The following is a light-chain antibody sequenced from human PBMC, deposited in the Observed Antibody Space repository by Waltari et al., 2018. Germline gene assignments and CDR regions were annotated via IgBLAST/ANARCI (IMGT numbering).Light chain of an antibody. Sequence: EIVLTQSPGPLSLSPGERATLSCRASQSVSSSYLAWYQQKPGQAPRRLIYRASSRATGIPDRFSGSGSGTDFTLTISSLEPEDFAVYYCQQYGSSPRSFGQGTKVEIK. CDR3: QQYGSSPRS. CDR1: QSVSSSY. CDR2: RAS. V-gene: IGKV3-20*01. J-gene: IGKJ1*01.